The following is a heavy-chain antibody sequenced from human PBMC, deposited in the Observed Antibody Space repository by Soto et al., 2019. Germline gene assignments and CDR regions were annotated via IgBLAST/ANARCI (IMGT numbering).Heavy chain of an antibody. V-gene: IGHV3-33*01. CDR1: VFTFSSFG. J-gene: IGHJ2*01. CDR3: ARESVVVTATFDL. CDR2: IWYDGSKK. D-gene: IGHD2-21*02. Sequence: QVQLVEAGGGVVQPGRSLRLSCAASVFTFSSFGMHWVRQAPGKGLEWVAIIWYDGSKKYYAYSVKGRFTISRDNSKNTLYLHMNSLRAEDTAVYYCARESVVVTATFDLLGRGTLVTVSS.